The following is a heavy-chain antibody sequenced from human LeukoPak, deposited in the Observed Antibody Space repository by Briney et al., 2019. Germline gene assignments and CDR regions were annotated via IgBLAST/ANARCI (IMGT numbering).Heavy chain of an antibody. D-gene: IGHD4-17*01. CDR1: GIPLRSYG. CDR3: AKDLRRGYGDYVYYYGVDV. Sequence: PGGSLRLSCAASGIPLRSYGMTWVRQAPGKGLEWVSTISGSGGHTYYADSVKGRFNISRDNSKNTLFLQMNSLRAEDTAVYYCAKDLRRGYGDYVYYYGVDVWGQGTTVTVSS. V-gene: IGHV3-23*01. CDR2: ISGSGGHT. J-gene: IGHJ6*02.